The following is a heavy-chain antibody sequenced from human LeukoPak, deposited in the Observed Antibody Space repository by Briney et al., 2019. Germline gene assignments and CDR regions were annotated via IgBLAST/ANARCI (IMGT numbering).Heavy chain of an antibody. D-gene: IGHD5-18*01. V-gene: IGHV4-61*02. CDR3: ARVLSRTLVDTARA. Sequence: SETLSLTCTVSGDSISSGDYYWSWIRQPAGKGLEWIGRISSSGSTNYNPSLKSRVTISVDTSKNQFSLKLSSVTAADTAVYYWARVLSRTLVDTARAGGRETLVTVSS. J-gene: IGHJ4*02. CDR2: ISSSGST. CDR1: GDSISSGDYY.